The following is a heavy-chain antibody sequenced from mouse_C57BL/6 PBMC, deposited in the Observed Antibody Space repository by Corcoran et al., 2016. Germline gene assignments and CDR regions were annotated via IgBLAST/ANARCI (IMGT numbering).Heavy chain of an antibody. J-gene: IGHJ3*01. D-gene: IGHD2-4*01. CDR3: ARDFDYDGPRAY. V-gene: IGHV3-6*01. CDR1: GYSITSGYY. CDR2: ISYDGSN. Sequence: DVQLQESGPGLVKPSQSLSLTCSVTGYSITSGYYWNWIRQFPGNKLEWMGYISYDGSNNYNPSLKNRISITRDTSKNQFFLKLNSVTTEDTATYYCARDFDYDGPRAYWGQGTLVTVSA.